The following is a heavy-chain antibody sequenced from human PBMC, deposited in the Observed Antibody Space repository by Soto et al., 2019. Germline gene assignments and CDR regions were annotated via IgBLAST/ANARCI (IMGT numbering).Heavy chain of an antibody. CDR3: ARAVVTLGYYYGMDV. D-gene: IGHD2-15*01. CDR2: IIPIFGTA. J-gene: IGHJ6*02. CDR1: GGPFSSYA. V-gene: IGHV1-69*12. Sequence: QVQLVQSGAEVKKPGSSVQVSCKASGGPFSSYAISWVRQAPGQGLEWMGGIIPIFGTANYAQKFQGRVTITADESTSTAYMELSSLRSEDTAVYYCARAVVTLGYYYGMDVWGQGSTVTVSS.